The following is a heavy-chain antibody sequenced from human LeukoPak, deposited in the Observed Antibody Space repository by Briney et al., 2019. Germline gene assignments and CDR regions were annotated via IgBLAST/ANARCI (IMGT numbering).Heavy chain of an antibody. V-gene: IGHV3-30*03. CDR3: ARDEEWLSRAAYYFDY. CDR2: VSFDGANR. D-gene: IGHD3-3*01. Sequence: GGSLRLSCAASGFAFSSYGMHWVRQTPDKGLEWVAIVSFDGANRYYADSVRGRFTISRDNSKNTLYLQMNSLRAEDTAVYYCARDEEWLSRAAYYFDYWGQGTPVTVSS. J-gene: IGHJ4*02. CDR1: GFAFSSYG.